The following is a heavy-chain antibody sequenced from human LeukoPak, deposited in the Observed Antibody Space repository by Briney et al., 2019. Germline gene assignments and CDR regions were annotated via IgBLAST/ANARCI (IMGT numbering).Heavy chain of an antibody. J-gene: IGHJ4*02. CDR1: GGTFSSYA. D-gene: IGHD6-25*01. CDR2: IIPIFGTA. V-gene: IGHV1-69*13. Sequence: SVKVSCKASGGTFSSYAISWVRQAPGQGLEWMGGIIPIFGTANYAQKFQGRVMITADESTSTAYMELSSLRSEDTAVYYCAREAAGEYYFDYWGQGTLVTVSS. CDR3: AREAAGEYYFDY.